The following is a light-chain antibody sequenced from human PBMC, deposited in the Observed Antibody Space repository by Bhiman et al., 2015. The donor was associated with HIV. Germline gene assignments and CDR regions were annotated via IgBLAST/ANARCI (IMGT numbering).Light chain of an antibody. CDR1: KLGNRY. CDR3: QVWDRSSDHYV. CDR2: QDN. J-gene: IGLJ1*01. V-gene: IGLV3-1*01. Sequence: SYELTQPPSLSVSPGQTASITCSGDKLGNRYACWYQQKPGQSPVLVIYQDNKRPSGIPERFSGSNSGNAATLTISRVEAGDEADYYCQVWDRSSDHYVFGTGTKVTVL.